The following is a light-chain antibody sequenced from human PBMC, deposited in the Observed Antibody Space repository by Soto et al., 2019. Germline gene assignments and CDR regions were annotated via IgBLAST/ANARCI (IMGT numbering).Light chain of an antibody. CDR2: DVS. Sequence: QSALTQPASVSGSPGQSITISCTGTSSDVGGYNYVSWYQQHPGKAPKLMIYDVSNRPSGVSNRFSGSKSANTASLTISGLQAEEEADYYCSSYTSSSTLLYVFGTGTKVTVL. V-gene: IGLV2-14*01. CDR1: SSDVGGYNY. J-gene: IGLJ1*01. CDR3: SSYTSSSTLLYV.